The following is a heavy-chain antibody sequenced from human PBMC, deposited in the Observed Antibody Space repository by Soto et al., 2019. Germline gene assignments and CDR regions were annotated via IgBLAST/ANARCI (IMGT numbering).Heavy chain of an antibody. D-gene: IGHD2-8*02. CDR1: GFTFSGYS. J-gene: IGHJ6*02. CDR2: ISSSSSYI. Sequence: PGGSLRLSCAASGFTFSGYSMNWVRQAPGKGLEWVSSISSSSSYIYYADSVKGRFTISRDNAKNSLYLQMNSLRAEDTAVYYCARDSADNTGYYYYGMDVWGQGTTVTVSS. V-gene: IGHV3-21*01. CDR3: ARDSADNTGYYYYGMDV.